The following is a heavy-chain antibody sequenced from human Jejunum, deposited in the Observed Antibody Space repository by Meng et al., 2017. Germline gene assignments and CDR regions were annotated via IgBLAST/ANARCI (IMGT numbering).Heavy chain of an antibody. D-gene: IGHD2-15*01. Sequence: QVHVQESGPGLVHPSGTLSLTGAVYGGSISSSSWWSWVCQPPGKGLEWIGEISLSGSPSYNPSLRTRVTISIDTSRNQFSLSLSSVTAADTAVYYCARHGAAPYFDDWGQGSLVTVSS. V-gene: IGHV4-4*02. CDR1: GGSISSSSW. CDR3: ARHGAAPYFDD. CDR2: ISLSGSP. J-gene: IGHJ4*02.